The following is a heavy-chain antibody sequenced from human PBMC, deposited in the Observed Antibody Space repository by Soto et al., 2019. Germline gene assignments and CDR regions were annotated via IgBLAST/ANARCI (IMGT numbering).Heavy chain of an antibody. CDR2: IYDSGST. J-gene: IGHJ6*02. CDR3: ARGGNYYGLRV. Sequence: PSETLSLTCTVSGGSISSYYWSWIRQPPGKGLEWIGYIYDSGSTYYNASLKSRLTISLDTSKNQFSLQLTSVSAADTAVYYCARGGNYYGLRVWGQGTTVTVSS. CDR1: GGSISSYY. V-gene: IGHV4-4*09.